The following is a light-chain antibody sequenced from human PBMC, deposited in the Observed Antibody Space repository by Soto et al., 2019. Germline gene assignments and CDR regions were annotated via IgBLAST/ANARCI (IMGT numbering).Light chain of an antibody. Sequence: HSALTQPASVSGSPGQSITISCTGTSSDVGSYDLVSWYQQHPGKAPKLMIYDGSKRPSGVSNRFSGSKSGNTASLTISGLQAEDEADYYCCSYAGSSTFYVFGTGTKLTVL. V-gene: IGLV2-23*01. CDR3: CSYAGSSTFYV. CDR1: SSDVGSYDL. CDR2: DGS. J-gene: IGLJ1*01.